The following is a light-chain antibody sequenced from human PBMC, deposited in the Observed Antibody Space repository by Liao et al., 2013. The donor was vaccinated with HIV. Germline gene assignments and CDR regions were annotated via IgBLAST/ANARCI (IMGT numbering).Light chain of an antibody. CDR2: QDI. J-gene: IGLJ1*01. CDR1: KLGDKY. Sequence: SYELTQPPSVSVSPGQTASITCSGDKLGDKYACWYQQKPGQSPVLVIYQDIKRPSGIPERFSGSNSGNTATLTISGTQAMDEGDYYCQAWDSSTGVFGTGTKVTVL. V-gene: IGLV3-1*01. CDR3: QAWDSSTGV.